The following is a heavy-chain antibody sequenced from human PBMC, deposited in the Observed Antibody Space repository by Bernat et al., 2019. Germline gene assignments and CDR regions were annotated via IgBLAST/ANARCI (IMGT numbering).Heavy chain of an antibody. CDR1: GFTFSSNW. CDR3: AKDLSWNQVDY. D-gene: IGHD1-1*01. V-gene: IGHV3-74*01. J-gene: IGHJ4*02. CDR2: INTDGTTI. Sequence: EVQLVESGGGLVQPGGSLRLSCAASGFTFSSNWMHWVRQAPGKGLVWVSRINTDGTTINYADSVKDRFTISRDNAKNTLYLQMNSLRAEDTAVYYCAKDLSWNQVDYWGQGALVTVSS.